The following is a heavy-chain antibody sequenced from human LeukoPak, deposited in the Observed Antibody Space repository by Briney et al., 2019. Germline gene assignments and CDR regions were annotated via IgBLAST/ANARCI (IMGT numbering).Heavy chain of an antibody. V-gene: IGHV4-39*07. J-gene: IGHJ4*02. CDR2: IFYTGKT. CDR3: ARVFDS. Sequence: SETLSLTCTVSGGSFYTSDYYWGWVRQPPGKGPEWIGYIFYTGKTNYNPSLKSRVSISIYTSKNQFSLKLTSVTAADTAVYYCARVFDSWGQGTLVTVSS. CDR1: GGSFYTSDYY.